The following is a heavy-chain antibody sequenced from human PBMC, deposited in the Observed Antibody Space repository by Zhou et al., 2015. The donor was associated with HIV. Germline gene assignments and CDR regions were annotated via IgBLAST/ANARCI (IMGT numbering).Heavy chain of an antibody. CDR2: ISGSGDGT. Sequence: EVQLLESGGGLVQPGGSLRLSCAGSGFTFSSYAMSWVRQVPGKGLEWVSLISGSGDGTYYTDSVKGRFTISRDNSKNTLYLQMNSLRAEDTAVYYCAKDGCSSTSCFPPDYWGQGTLVTVSS. V-gene: IGHV3-23*01. J-gene: IGHJ4*02. CDR1: GFTFSSYA. CDR3: AKDGCSSTSCFPPDY. D-gene: IGHD2-2*01.